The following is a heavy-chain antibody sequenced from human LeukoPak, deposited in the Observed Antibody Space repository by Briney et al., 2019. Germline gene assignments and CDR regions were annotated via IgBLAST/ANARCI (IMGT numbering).Heavy chain of an antibody. CDR1: GGSISSGSYY. J-gene: IGHJ4*02. CDR3: ARGPGGSSSSDFDY. V-gene: IGHV4-61*02. D-gene: IGHD6-6*01. CDR2: IYTSGST. Sequence: SETLSLTCTVSGGSISSGSYYWSWIRQPAGKGLEWIGRIYTSGSTNYNPSLKSRVTISLDTSKNQFSLNLSSVTTADTAVYYCARGPGGSSSSDFDYWGQGTLVTVSS.